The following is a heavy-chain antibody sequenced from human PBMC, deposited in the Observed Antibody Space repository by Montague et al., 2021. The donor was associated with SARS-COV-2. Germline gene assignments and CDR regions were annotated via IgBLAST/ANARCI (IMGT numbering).Heavy chain of an antibody. Sequence: YLRLSCAASGFTFSSHAMHWVRQAPGKGLEWVAITSYDGSNKYYADSVKGRFTISRDNSKNTLYLQMNSLRAEDTAVYYCARDDGSGSYYVSFDYWGQGTLVTVSS. D-gene: IGHD3-10*01. CDR2: TSYDGSNK. CDR3: ARDDGSGSYYVSFDY. CDR1: GFTFSSHA. V-gene: IGHV3-30*04. J-gene: IGHJ4*02.